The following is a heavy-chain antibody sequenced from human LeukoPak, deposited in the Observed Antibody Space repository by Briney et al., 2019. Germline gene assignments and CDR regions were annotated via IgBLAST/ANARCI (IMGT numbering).Heavy chain of an antibody. Sequence: PSETLSLTCTVSGGSISSYYRSWIRQPPGKGLEWIGYIYYSGSTNYNPSLKSRVTISVDTSKNQFSLKLSSVTAADTAVYYCARGMAGVAAANWGQGTLVTVSS. D-gene: IGHD3-3*01. J-gene: IGHJ4*02. V-gene: IGHV4-59*01. CDR3: ARGMAGVAAAN. CDR1: GGSISSYY. CDR2: IYYSGST.